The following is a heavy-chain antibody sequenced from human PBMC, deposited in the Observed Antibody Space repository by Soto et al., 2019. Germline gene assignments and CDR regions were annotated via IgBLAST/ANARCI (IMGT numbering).Heavy chain of an antibody. CDR1: GGSISSYY. CDR3: ARDGIAAAQAGVDAFDI. Sequence: QVQLQESGPGLVKPSETLSLTCTVSGGSISSYYWSWIRQPPGKGLEWIGYIYYSGSTNYNPSLKSRVTISVDTSKNQFSLKLSSVTAADTAVYYCARDGIAAAQAGVDAFDIWGQGTMVTVSS. CDR2: IYYSGST. V-gene: IGHV4-59*01. J-gene: IGHJ3*02. D-gene: IGHD6-13*01.